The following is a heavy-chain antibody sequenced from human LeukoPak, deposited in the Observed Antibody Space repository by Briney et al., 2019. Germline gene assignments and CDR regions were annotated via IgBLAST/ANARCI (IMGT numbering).Heavy chain of an antibody. D-gene: IGHD2-15*01. J-gene: IGHJ4*02. Sequence: GGSLRLSCAASGFTFSSYWMSWVRQAPGKGLEWVAYIKQDGSETYYVDSVKGRFTIARDNAKNSLYLQMNSLRAEDTAVYYCARGPPTIVVVVAATVFDYWGQGTLVTVSS. CDR3: ARGPPTIVVVVAATVFDY. CDR1: GFTFSSYW. V-gene: IGHV3-7*01. CDR2: IKQDGSET.